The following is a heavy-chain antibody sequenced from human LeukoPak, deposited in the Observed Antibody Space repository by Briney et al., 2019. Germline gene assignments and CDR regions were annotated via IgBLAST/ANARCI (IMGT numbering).Heavy chain of an antibody. D-gene: IGHD3-10*01. CDR1: GYTFSRYW. J-gene: IGHJ4*02. Sequence: GGSLRLSCAASGYTFSRYWMHWLRQGPGKGLVWVSRINEDGSSTSYAASVRGRFTISRDNAKNTLYLQMNSLRAEDAAVYYCTTDTFGARDSWGQGTLVTVSS. CDR3: TTDTFGARDS. V-gene: IGHV3-74*01. CDR2: INEDGSST.